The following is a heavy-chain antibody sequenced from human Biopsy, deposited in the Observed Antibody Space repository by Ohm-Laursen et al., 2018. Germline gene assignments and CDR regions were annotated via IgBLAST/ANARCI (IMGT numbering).Heavy chain of an antibody. CDR2: ISPKSGDT. V-gene: IGHV1-2*02. Sequence: ASSVKVSCKASGFSFTGYYIHWVRQAPGQGLEWMGWISPKSGDTNYAHKFQGNITMTRDTSMSTAYMEMGRLRCDDTAVYYCALQSVAQMKNFDYWGQGTLVTVSS. CDR1: GFSFTGYY. D-gene: IGHD6-19*01. CDR3: ALQSVAQMKNFDY. J-gene: IGHJ4*02.